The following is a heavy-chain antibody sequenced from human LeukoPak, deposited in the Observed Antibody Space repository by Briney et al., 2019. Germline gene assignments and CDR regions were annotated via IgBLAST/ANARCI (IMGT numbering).Heavy chain of an antibody. D-gene: IGHD3-22*01. J-gene: IGHJ6*03. CDR1: GYTFTSYD. CDR2: MNPNSGNT. Sequence: ASVKVSCKASGYTFTSYDINWVRQATGQGLEWMGWMNPNSGNTGYAQKFQGRVTMTRNTSISTAYMELSSLRSEDTAVYYCARDLGSSGYYIYYYYYMNVWGKGTTVTVSS. V-gene: IGHV1-8*01. CDR3: ARDLGSSGYYIYYYYYMNV.